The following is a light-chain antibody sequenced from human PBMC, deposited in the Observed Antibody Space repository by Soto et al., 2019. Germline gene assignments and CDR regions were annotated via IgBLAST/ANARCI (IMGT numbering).Light chain of an antibody. CDR1: NIASKS. CDR3: QVWDISSDQYL. CDR2: DDS. V-gene: IGLV3-21*02. Sequence: SYELTQPPSVSVAPGQTGRITCGGNNIASKSVHWYQQRPGQAPVLVLYDDSNRPSGIPARFSGSNSGSTATLTISSVEAGDEADYFCQVWDISSDQYLFGAGTKVTVL. J-gene: IGLJ1*01.